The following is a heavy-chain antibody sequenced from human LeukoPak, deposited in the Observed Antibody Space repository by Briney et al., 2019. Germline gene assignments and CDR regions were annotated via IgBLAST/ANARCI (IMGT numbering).Heavy chain of an antibody. D-gene: IGHD5-24*01. CDR1: GGSLSSGGYF. CDR2: ISHSGTS. J-gene: IGHJ4*02. Sequence: SQTLSLICAVSGGSLSSGGYFWGWIRQYPGKGLEWIGCISHSGTSYYNPSLKSRVTISVDTSRNQFSLELSSVTAADTAVYFCARERRDGHNYSDFWGQGALVTVSS. CDR3: ARERRDGHNYSDF. V-gene: IGHV4-31*11.